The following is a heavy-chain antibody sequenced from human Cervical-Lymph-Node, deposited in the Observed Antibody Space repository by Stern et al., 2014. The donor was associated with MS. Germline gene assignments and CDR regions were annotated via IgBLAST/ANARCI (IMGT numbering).Heavy chain of an antibody. Sequence: EVQLGQSGAGLVQPGGSLRLSCAASGFTFSSYDMHWVRQATGKGLEWVISIGSAGYTYYPGSVKGRFTITRETAKNSFYLQMNSLRAGDTAVYYCARGRAGTPDYWGQGTLVTVSS. CDR3: ARGRAGTPDY. V-gene: IGHV3-13*01. CDR1: GFTFSSYD. J-gene: IGHJ4*02. CDR2: IGSAGYT. D-gene: IGHD6-13*01.